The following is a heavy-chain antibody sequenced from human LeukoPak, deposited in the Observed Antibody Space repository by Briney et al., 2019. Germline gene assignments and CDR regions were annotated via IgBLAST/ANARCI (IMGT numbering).Heavy chain of an antibody. D-gene: IGHD2-15*01. Sequence: ATLTLSCTASGYTFTSYGASWVRQAPGQARDRMGWISAYNGNTNYEQKLQAGVTITTDTSTSTAYMELRSLRSDDTAVYYCARAVSLAYCSGGSCGDDAFDIWGQGTMVTVSS. CDR2: ISAYNGNT. V-gene: IGHV1-18*04. CDR3: ARAVSLAYCSGGSCGDDAFDI. CDR1: GYTFTSYG. J-gene: IGHJ3*02.